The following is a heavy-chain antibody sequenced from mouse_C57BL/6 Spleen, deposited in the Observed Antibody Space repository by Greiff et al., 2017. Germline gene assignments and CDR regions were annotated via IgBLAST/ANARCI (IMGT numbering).Heavy chain of an antibody. Sequence: EVQLVESGGGLVKPGGSLKLSCAASGFTFSSYAMSWVRQTPEKRLEWVATISDGGSYTYSPANVKGRFTLSTDNAKNNMYLQMSRLKSEATAMYYCARRGDVYDGCFFFDAWGQGTTLTGSS. V-gene: IGHV5-4*01. CDR3: ARRGDVYDGCFFFDA. J-gene: IGHJ2*01. D-gene: IGHD2-2*01. CDR1: GFTFSSYA. CDR2: ISDGGSYT.